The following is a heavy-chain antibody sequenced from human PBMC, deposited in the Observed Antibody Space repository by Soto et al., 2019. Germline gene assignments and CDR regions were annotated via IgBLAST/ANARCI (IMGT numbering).Heavy chain of an antibody. CDR1: GFTFTTYW. Sequence: LRLSCAASGFTFTTYWMTWVRQAPGKGLEWVANIEQDGSEKYYVDSVKGRFTISRDNAKHSLYLQMDSLRAEDTAVYYCARRRYYFDYWGQGTLVTVSS. CDR3: ARRRYYFDY. V-gene: IGHV3-7*03. CDR2: IEQDGSEK. J-gene: IGHJ4*02.